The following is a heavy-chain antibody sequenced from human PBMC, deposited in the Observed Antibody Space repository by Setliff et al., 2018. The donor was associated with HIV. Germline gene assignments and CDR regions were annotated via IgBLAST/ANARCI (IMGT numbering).Heavy chain of an antibody. CDR2: IYSSGST. CDR3: VRERRRSPLSYGLDV. V-gene: IGHV4-61*02. CDR1: GGSISSGSHY. J-gene: IGHJ6*02. Sequence: SETLSLTCTVSGGSISSGSHYWNWVRQSAGKGLEWIGRIYSSGSTNYNPSLNSRVSISVDTSKNQFSLKLNSVTAADTAVYYCVRERRRSPLSYGLDVWGQGTTVTVSS.